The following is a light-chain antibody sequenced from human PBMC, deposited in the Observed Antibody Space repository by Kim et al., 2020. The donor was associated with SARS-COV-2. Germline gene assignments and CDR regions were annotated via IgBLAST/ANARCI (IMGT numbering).Light chain of an antibody. V-gene: IGKV3-15*01. CDR2: GTS. Sequence: EIVMTQSPATLSVSPGGRATLSCRASRSVSSNLAWYQHKPGQAPRVLIYGTSTRATGIPARFSGSGSGTEFTLTISSLQSGDSAVYYWHQYNTWPPGSFGQGTKREI. CDR1: RSVSSN. J-gene: IGKJ2*03. CDR3: HQYNTWPPGS.